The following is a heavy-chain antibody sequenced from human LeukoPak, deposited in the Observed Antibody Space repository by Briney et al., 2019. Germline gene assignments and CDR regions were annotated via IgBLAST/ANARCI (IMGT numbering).Heavy chain of an antibody. V-gene: IGHV3-30*18. CDR1: GFTFSSYA. J-gene: IGHJ4*02. Sequence: GGSLRLSCAASGFTFSSYAMHWVRQAPGKGLEWVAVIASDGRDKKYVGSVKGRFTISRDNSRNTLFLQMNSLRPEDTAVYYCAKDRAVGSAIYDFDYWGQGNLVTVSS. CDR2: IASDGRDK. CDR3: AKDRAVGSAIYDFDY. D-gene: IGHD3-3*01.